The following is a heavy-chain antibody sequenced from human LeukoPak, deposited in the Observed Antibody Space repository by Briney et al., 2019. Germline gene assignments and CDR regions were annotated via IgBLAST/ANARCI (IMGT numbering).Heavy chain of an antibody. D-gene: IGHD6-6*01. CDR2: IYHSGST. J-gene: IGHJ6*03. CDR1: GGSISSYY. CDR3: ARLSSSSPYYYYYYYMDV. Sequence: SETLSLTCTVSGGSISSYYWSWIRQPPGKGLEWIGYIYHSGSTYYNPSLKSRVTISVDRSKNQFSLKLSSVTAADTAVYYCARLSSSSPYYYYYYYMDVWGKGTTVTVSS. V-gene: IGHV4-59*12.